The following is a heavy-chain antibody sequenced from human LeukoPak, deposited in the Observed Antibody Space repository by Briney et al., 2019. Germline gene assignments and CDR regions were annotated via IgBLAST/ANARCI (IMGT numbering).Heavy chain of an antibody. CDR1: GFTFSSYA. CDR3: ARGPPNSGSYHTD. Sequence: GGSLRLSCTASGFTFSSYAMNWVRQAPGKGLEWVSGIGAGGTFTYYADSVKGRFTISRDNAKNTLHLQMSSLRAEDTAVYYCARGPPNSGSYHTDWGQGTLVTVSS. V-gene: IGHV3-23*01. CDR2: IGAGGTFT. J-gene: IGHJ4*02. D-gene: IGHD1-26*01.